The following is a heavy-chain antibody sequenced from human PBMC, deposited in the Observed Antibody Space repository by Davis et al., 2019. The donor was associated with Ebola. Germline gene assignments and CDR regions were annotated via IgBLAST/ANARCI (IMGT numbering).Heavy chain of an antibody. CDR3: ARDDSGDGNNLDY. CDR2: IRGDIATI. D-gene: IGHD5-24*01. Sequence: GESLKISCETSGFNSNNYAMSWVRQAPGKGLEWVAAIRGDIATIYYADSAKGRFTISRDNSKNTLYLQMNSLRTEDAAVYFCARDDSGDGNNLDYWGQGTLVTVSS. CDR1: GFNSNNYA. V-gene: IGHV3-23*01. J-gene: IGHJ4*02.